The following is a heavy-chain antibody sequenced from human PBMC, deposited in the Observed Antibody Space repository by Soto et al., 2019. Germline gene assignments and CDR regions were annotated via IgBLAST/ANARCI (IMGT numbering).Heavy chain of an antibody. CDR2: IYYSGST. J-gene: IGHJ6*03. Sequence: PSETLSLTCTVSGGSISSYYWSWIRQPPGKGLEWIGYIYYSGSTNYNPSLKSRVTISVDTSKNQFSLKLGSVTAADTAVYYCARSLGYCSGGSCYGIYYYYMDVWGKGTTVTVSS. D-gene: IGHD2-15*01. V-gene: IGHV4-59*08. CDR1: GGSISSYY. CDR3: ARSLGYCSGGSCYGIYYYYMDV.